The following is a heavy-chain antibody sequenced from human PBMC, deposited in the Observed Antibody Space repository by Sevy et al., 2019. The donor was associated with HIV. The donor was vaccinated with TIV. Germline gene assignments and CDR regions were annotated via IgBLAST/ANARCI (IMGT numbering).Heavy chain of an antibody. V-gene: IGHV3-30*18. D-gene: IGHD3-9*01. CDR1: GFTFRSYG. CDR2: LSFAGRYT. CDR3: AKDILGDNSPWFFFDY. Sequence: GGSLRLSCAGSGFTFRSYGINWVRQSPGKGLEWVAFLSFAGRYTYFADTVKGRFTLSRDNSNNAVYLKMNNLRTEDTGMYYCAKDILGDNSPWFFFDYWGQGTQVTVSS. J-gene: IGHJ4*02.